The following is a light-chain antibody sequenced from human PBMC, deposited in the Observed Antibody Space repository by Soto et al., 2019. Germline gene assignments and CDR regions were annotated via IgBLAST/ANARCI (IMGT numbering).Light chain of an antibody. Sequence: QAVVTQEPSLTVSPGGTITLTCGSSTGPVTSGHYPYWFQQKTGQAPRTLIYDTSNKHSWTPARLSGSLLGGKAALTLSGAQPEDEAVYYCLPWCSDGWVFGGGTKLTVL. J-gene: IGLJ3*02. CDR1: TGPVTSGHY. CDR2: DTS. V-gene: IGLV7-46*01. CDR3: LPWCSDGWV.